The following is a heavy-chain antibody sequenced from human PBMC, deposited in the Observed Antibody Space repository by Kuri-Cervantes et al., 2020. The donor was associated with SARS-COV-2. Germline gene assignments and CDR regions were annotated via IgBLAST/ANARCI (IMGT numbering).Heavy chain of an antibody. Sequence: GESLKISCAASGFIFSDYYMTWIRQAPGKGLEWVSNIGPSGTTKYYADSVKGRFTISRDNAKNSLYLQMSSLRAEDTAVYYCAREHLSVFYVFDYWGQGTLVTVSS. CDR3: AREHLSVFYVFDY. CDR1: GFIFSDYY. J-gene: IGHJ4*02. V-gene: IGHV3-11*04. D-gene: IGHD5/OR15-5a*01. CDR2: IGPSGTTK.